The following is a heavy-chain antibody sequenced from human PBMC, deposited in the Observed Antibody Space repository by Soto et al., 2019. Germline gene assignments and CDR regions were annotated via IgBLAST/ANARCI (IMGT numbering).Heavy chain of an antibody. J-gene: IGHJ4*02. V-gene: IGHV3-30-3*01. Sequence: GGSLRLSCAASGFTFSSYAMHWVRQAPGKGLEWVAVISYHGSNKYYADSVKGRFTISRDNSKNTLYLQMNSLRAEDTAVYYCARARNYGDYVSDYFDYWGQGTLVTVST. CDR2: ISYHGSNK. D-gene: IGHD4-17*01. CDR1: GFTFSSYA. CDR3: ARARNYGDYVSDYFDY.